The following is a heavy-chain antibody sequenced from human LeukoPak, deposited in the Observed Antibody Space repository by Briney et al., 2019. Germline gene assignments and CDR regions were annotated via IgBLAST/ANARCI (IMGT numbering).Heavy chain of an antibody. CDR3: TRVTYYYDNSGYFHFDS. CDR1: GFTFGDYA. V-gene: IGHV3-49*04. CDR2: IRRKAHGGTT. D-gene: IGHD3-22*01. Sequence: GGSLRLSCTTSGFTFGDYAMRWVRQAPGKGLEWVGFIRRKAHGGTTEYAASVKGRFSSSRDDSKSIAYLQMNSLKTEDTAVYFCTRVTYYYDNSGYFHFDSWGQGSLVTVSS. J-gene: IGHJ4*02.